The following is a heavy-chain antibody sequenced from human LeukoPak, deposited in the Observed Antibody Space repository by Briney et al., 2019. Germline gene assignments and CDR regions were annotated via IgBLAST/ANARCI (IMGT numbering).Heavy chain of an antibody. V-gene: IGHV1-8*03. Sequence: ASVKVSCKASGYTFTSYDINWVRQATGQGLEWMGWMNPNSGNTGYAQKFQGRVTITRNTSISTAYMELSSLRSEDTAVYYCARDLRWEVLYYFDYWGQGTLVTVSS. J-gene: IGHJ4*02. CDR2: MNPNSGNT. CDR1: GYTFTSYD. CDR3: ARDLRWEVLYYFDY. D-gene: IGHD1-26*01.